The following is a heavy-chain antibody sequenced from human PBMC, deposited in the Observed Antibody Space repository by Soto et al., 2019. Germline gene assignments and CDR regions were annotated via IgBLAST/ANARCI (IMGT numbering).Heavy chain of an antibody. Sequence: GGSLRLSCAASGFTFSSYAMHWVRQAPGKGLEWVAVISYDGSNKYYADSVKGRFTISRDNSKNTLYLQMNSLRAEDTAVYYCARGLGSDASITMVRGVIIANWFDPWGQGTLVTVSS. CDR2: ISYDGSNK. CDR1: GFTFSSYA. CDR3: ARGLGSDASITMVRGVIIANWFDP. J-gene: IGHJ5*02. V-gene: IGHV3-30-3*01. D-gene: IGHD3-10*01.